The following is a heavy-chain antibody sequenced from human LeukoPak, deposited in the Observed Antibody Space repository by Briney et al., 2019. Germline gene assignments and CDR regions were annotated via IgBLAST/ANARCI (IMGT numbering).Heavy chain of an antibody. CDR2: FDPEDGET. V-gene: IGHV1-24*01. D-gene: IGHD3-10*01. CDR3: ARGHGSGSTNWFDP. Sequence: ASVKVSCKVSGYTLIELSMHWVRQAPGKGLEWMGGFDPEDGETIYAQKFQGRVTMTRDMSTGTVYLELSSLRFDDTAVYYCARGHGSGSTNWFDPWGQGTLVTVSS. CDR1: GYTLIELS. J-gene: IGHJ5*02.